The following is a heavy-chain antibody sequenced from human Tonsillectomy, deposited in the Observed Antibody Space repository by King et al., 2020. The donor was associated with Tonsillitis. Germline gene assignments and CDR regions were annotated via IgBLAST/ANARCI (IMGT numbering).Heavy chain of an antibody. J-gene: IGHJ3*02. V-gene: IGHV4-59*01. D-gene: IGHD2-8*01. CDR3: ARDMVLEAGGDAFDI. CDR1: GGSISSYY. Sequence: LQLQESGPGLVKPSETLSLTCTVSGGSISSYYWSWIRQPPGKGLEGIGYIYDSGSTNYNPSLKSRVTISVDTSKNQLSLKLSSVTAADTAVYYCARDMVLEAGGDAFDIWGQGTMVTVS. CDR2: IYDSGST.